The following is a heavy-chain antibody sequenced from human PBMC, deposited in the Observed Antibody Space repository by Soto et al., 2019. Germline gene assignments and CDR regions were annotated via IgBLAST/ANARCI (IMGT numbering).Heavy chain of an antibody. CDR2: VYYSGST. CDR3: ARDSRGKQQLVEENYGMDV. D-gene: IGHD6-13*01. V-gene: IGHV4-59*01. CDR1: GGSISNYY. Sequence: PSETLSLTCSVSGGSISNYYWSWIRQPPGKGLEWIGYVYYSGSTNYNPSLKSRVTISVDTSKKQFSLKLSSVTAADTAVYYCARDSRGKQQLVEENYGMDVWGQGTTVTVSS. J-gene: IGHJ6*02.